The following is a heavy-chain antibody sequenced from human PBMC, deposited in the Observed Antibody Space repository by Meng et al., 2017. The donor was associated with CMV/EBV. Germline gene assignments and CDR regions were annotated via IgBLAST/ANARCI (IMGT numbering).Heavy chain of an antibody. CDR1: GYSISSGYY. CDR2: IYHSGST. D-gene: IGHD5-24*01. J-gene: IGHJ4*02. Sequence: GSLRLSCTVSGYSISSGYYWGWIRQPPGKGLEWIGSIYHSGSTYYNPSLKSRVTISVDTSKNRFSLKLSSVTAADTAVYYCARGQRFRSFDYWGQGTLVTVSS. V-gene: IGHV4-38-2*02. CDR3: ARGQRFRSFDY.